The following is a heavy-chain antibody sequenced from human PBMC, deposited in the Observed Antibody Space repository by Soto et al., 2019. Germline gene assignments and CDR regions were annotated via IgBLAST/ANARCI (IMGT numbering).Heavy chain of an antibody. CDR1: GFTVANNY. CDR2: IYSTGTT. V-gene: IGHV3-53*01. J-gene: IGHJ4*02. CDR3: AKDGRGSGSHYNSFGY. Sequence: EVQLVESGGGLIQPGGSLKLSCPASGFTVANNYMGGVGQPPGKGLEWVSLIYSTGTTKYADSVKGRFTVSRDNAKNTLYLQMNSLRAEDTAVYYCAKDGRGSGSHYNSFGYWGQGTLVTVSS. D-gene: IGHD3-10*01.